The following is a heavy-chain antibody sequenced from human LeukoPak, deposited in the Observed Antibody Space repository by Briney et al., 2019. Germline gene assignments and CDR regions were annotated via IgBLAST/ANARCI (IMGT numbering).Heavy chain of an antibody. V-gene: IGHV3-9*01. Sequence: PGRSLRLSCAASGFTFDDYAMHWVRQAPGKGLEWVSGISWNSGSTGYADSVKGRFTISRDNAKNSLYLQMNSLRAEDTAVYYCAREIRGYSYFDYWGQGTLVTVSS. D-gene: IGHD1-26*01. CDR3: AREIRGYSYFDY. CDR2: ISWNSGST. J-gene: IGHJ4*02. CDR1: GFTFDDYA.